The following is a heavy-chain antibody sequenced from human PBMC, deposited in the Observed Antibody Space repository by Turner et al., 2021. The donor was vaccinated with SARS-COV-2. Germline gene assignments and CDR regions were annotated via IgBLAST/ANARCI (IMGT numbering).Heavy chain of an antibody. D-gene: IGHD4-4*01. CDR1: GGSISSSSYY. V-gene: IGHV4-39*01. CDR2: IYYSGST. J-gene: IGHJ6*02. CDR3: ATEMTTVTLYYYYGMDV. Sequence: QLQLQESGPGLVKPSETLSLTCTVSGGSISSSSYYWGWIRQPPGKGLEWIGSIYYSGSTYYNTSLKSRVTISVDTSKNQFTLKLSSVTAADTAVYYCATEMTTVTLYYYYGMDVWGQGTTVTVSS.